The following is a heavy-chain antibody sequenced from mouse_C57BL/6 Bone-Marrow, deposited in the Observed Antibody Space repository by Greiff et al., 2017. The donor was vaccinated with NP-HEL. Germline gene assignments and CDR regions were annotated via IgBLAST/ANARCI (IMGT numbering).Heavy chain of an antibody. D-gene: IGHD2-2*01. CDR2: IYPGDGDT. V-gene: IGHV1-82*01. CDR1: GYAFSSSW. CDR3: ARGGPMVTAY. J-gene: IGHJ3*01. Sequence: QVQLKESGPELVKPGASVKISCKASGYAFSSSWMNWVKQRPGKGLEWIGRIYPGDGDTNYNGKFKGKATLTADKSSSTAYMQLSSLTSEDSAVYFCARGGPMVTAYWGQGTLVTVSA.